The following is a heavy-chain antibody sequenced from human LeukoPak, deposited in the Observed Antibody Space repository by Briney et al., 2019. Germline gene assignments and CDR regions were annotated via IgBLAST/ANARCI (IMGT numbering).Heavy chain of an antibody. CDR1: GGSISSSTYY. V-gene: IGHV4-39*02. J-gene: IGHJ4*02. Sequence: SETLSLTCTVSGGSISSSTYYWGWIRQPPGKGLEWVGNVYYSGSTYYNPSLKSRVTISVDTSKRHFSLKLTSVTAADTAVYYCARGSYDVLTGYSTLREYWGQGTLVTVSS. D-gene: IGHD3-9*01. CDR3: ARGSYDVLTGYSTLREY. CDR2: VYYSGST.